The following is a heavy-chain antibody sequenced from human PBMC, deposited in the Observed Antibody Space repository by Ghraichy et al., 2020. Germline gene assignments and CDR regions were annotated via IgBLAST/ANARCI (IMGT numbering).Heavy chain of an antibody. J-gene: IGHJ4*02. CDR2: ISWNSGSI. D-gene: IGHD6-13*01. CDR1: GFTFDDYA. Sequence: GGSLRLSCAASGFTFDDYAMHWVRQAPGKGLEWVSGISWNSGSIGYADSVKGRFTISRDNAKNSLYLQMNSLRAEDTALYYCAKDRRIAAAGTGFDYWGQGTLVTVSS. CDR3: AKDRRIAAAGTGFDY. V-gene: IGHV3-9*01.